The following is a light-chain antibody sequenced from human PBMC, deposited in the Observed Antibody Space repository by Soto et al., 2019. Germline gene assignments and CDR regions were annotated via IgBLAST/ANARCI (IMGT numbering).Light chain of an antibody. CDR1: QSVSTN. CDR2: GAS. J-gene: IGKJ5*01. Sequence: EIAMTQSPASLSVSPGERATLSCRASQSVSTNLGWYQQKPGQAPRLLMYGASTRASGIPPRFTGDGYGTEFTLTINSLQPEALTFYYCQHYDNWPITFGQRTLLEMK. CDR3: QHYDNWPIT. V-gene: IGKV3-15*01.